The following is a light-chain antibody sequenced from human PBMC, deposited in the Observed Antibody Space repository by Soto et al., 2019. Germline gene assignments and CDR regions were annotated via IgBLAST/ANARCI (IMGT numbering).Light chain of an antibody. J-gene: IGKJ5*01. CDR1: QTISSW. CDR2: KAS. V-gene: IGKV1-5*03. CDR3: QQLYTLPFT. Sequence: SLVDRVTITCRASQTISSWLAWYQQKPGKAPKLLIYKASTLKSGVPSRFSGSGSGTEFTLTISGLLPEDFAAYHCQQLYTLPFTFGQGTRLEIK.